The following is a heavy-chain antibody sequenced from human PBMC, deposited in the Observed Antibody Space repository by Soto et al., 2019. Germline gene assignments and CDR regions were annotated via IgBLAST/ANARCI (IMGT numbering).Heavy chain of an antibody. CDR2: VYYSGTT. CDR3: ARHSGLFGIAGAGVDS. D-gene: IGHD6-19*01. CDR1: GGSIRDSNYY. J-gene: IGHJ5*01. Sequence: QLQLQESGPGLVKPSETLSLTCTLSGGSIRDSNYYWGWIRQSPGKGLEWIGSVYYSGTTYYNPSLQRQATISVDTSRDQFSLLLRSVTATDTAVYYCARHSGLFGIAGAGVDSWGQGTRVTVSS. V-gene: IGHV4-39*01.